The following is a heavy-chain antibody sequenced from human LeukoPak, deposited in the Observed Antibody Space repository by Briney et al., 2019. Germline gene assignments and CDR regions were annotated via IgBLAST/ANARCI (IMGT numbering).Heavy chain of an antibody. Sequence: SETLSLTCTVSGGSISSYYWSWLRQPPGKGLEWIGYIYYSGSTNYNPSLKSRVTISVDTSKNQFSLKLSSVTAADTAVYYCARDRVWFGEDNAFDIWGQGTMVTVSS. J-gene: IGHJ3*02. CDR3: ARDRVWFGEDNAFDI. CDR1: GGSISSYY. D-gene: IGHD3-10*01. CDR2: IYYSGST. V-gene: IGHV4-59*01.